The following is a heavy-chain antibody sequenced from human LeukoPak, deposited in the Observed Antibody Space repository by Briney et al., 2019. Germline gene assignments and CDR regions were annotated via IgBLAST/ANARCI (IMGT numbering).Heavy chain of an antibody. D-gene: IGHD1-26*01. CDR1: GGTFSSYA. Sequence: GASVKVSCKASGGTFSSYAISWVRQAPGQGLEWMGGIIPIFGTANYAQKFQGRVTITADESTSTAYMELSSLRSEDTAVYYCARVGRGSHPWYYYYYMDVWGKGTTVTISS. CDR2: IIPIFGTA. CDR3: ARVGRGSHPWYYYYYMDV. V-gene: IGHV1-69*13. J-gene: IGHJ6*03.